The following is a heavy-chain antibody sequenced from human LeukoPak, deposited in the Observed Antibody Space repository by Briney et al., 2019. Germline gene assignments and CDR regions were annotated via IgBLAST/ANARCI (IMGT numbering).Heavy chain of an antibody. Sequence: GGSLRLSCAASGFTFSSYAMHWVRQAPGKGLEWVAVISYDGSNKYYADSVKGRFTISRDNSKNTLYLQMNSLRAEDTAVYYCARVAVAPIRDWYFDLWGRGTLVSVS. CDR1: GFTFSSYA. D-gene: IGHD6-19*01. V-gene: IGHV3-30*04. CDR3: ARVAVAPIRDWYFDL. CDR2: ISYDGSNK. J-gene: IGHJ2*01.